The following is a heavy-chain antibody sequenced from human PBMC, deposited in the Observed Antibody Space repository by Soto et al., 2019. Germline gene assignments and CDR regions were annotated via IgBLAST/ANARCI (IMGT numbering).Heavy chain of an antibody. V-gene: IGHV5-51*01. CDR2: INPGDSET. Sequence: PGESLKIAGKGSGDSFTSYWIAWVLQRPGKGLEGMAIINPGDSETKYSPSFQGQVTISADMSINTAYLQWSSLKLRSVTAADTAVYYCAKAHVMVVAGSTFDYWGHGTLVTGSS. CDR3: AKAHVMVVAGSTFDY. CDR1: GDSFTSYW. D-gene: IGHD6-19*01. J-gene: IGHJ4*01.